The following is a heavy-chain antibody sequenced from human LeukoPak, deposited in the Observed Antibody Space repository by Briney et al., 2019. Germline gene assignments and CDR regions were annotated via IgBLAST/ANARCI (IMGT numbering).Heavy chain of an antibody. D-gene: IGHD6-19*01. CDR1: GFTFSSYT. V-gene: IGHV3-21*01. Sequence: GGSLRLSCAASGFTFSSYTMNWVRQAPGKGLEWVSSISASSSYEYYADSLKGQFTISRDNAMNSLYLQMNSLRAEDTAVYYCARDPQWLVGGDYWGQGTLVTVSS. CDR3: ARDPQWLVGGDY. CDR2: ISASSSYE. J-gene: IGHJ4*02.